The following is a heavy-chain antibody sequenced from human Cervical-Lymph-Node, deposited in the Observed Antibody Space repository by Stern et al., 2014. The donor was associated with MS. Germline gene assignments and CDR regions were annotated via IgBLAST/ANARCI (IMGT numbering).Heavy chain of an antibody. Sequence: EVQLLESGGGLVQPGGSLRLSCATSGFTFSSFWMHWVRQAPGQGLVWVSRINRDSSRIDHADSVNGRFTISRDNAKNTLYPQMNSLRVEDTAVYYCAIDFGGEADYWGQGILVTVSS. CDR3: AIDFGGEADY. V-gene: IGHV3-74*02. CDR1: GFTFSSFW. J-gene: IGHJ4*02. D-gene: IGHD3-16*01. CDR2: INRDSSRI.